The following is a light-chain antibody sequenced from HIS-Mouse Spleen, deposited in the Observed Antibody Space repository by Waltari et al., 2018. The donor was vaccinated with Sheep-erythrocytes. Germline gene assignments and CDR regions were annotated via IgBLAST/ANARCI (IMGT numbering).Light chain of an antibody. J-gene: IGLJ3*02. CDR3: QAWDSSSWV. Sequence: SYELTQPPSVSVSPGQTASITCSGDKLGDKYACWYQQKPGQSPVLVIYQDSKRPSGIPDGFSGSNSGNTATLTISGTQAMDEADYYCQAWDSSSWVFGGGTKLTVL. V-gene: IGLV3-1*01. CDR2: QDS. CDR1: KLGDKY.